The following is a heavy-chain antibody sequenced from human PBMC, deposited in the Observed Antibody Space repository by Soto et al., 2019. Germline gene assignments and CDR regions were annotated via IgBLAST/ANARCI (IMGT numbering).Heavy chain of an antibody. CDR2: IIPIFGTA. V-gene: IGHV1-69*01. J-gene: IGHJ6*02. D-gene: IGHD6-6*01. Sequence: QVQLVQSGAEVKKPGSSVKVSCKASGGTFSSYAISWVRQAPGQGLEWMGGIIPIFGTANYAQKFQGRVTITADESTSTVYMELSSLRAEDRAVYYCARGGGGAARYYYYYVMDVWGQGPTVTVSS. CDR1: GGTFSSYA. CDR3: ARGGGGAARYYYYYVMDV.